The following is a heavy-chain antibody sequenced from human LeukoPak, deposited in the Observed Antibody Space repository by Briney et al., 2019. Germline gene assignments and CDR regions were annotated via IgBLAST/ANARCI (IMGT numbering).Heavy chain of an antibody. J-gene: IGHJ3*02. CDR3: ARGYCGTTTICDPEASDI. V-gene: IGHV3-30-3*01. CDR2: ISYVGSNK. D-gene: IGHD2-2*01. CDR1: GFSFSNYA. Sequence: GGSLRLSCAASGFSFSNYAMHWVRQAPGKGLEWVAVISYVGSNKYYADSVKGRFTISRDNSKNTLYLQMSSLRAEDTAMYYCARGYCGTTTICDPEASDIWGQGTVVTVSS.